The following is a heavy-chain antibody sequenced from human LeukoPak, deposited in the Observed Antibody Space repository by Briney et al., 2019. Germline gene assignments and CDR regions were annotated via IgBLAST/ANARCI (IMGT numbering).Heavy chain of an antibody. CDR1: GFTYSSYS. CDR2: ISSSSSYI. Sequence: PGRTLRLSCAASGFTYSSYSMNWVSQAPGKGLEWVSSISSSSSYIYYADSVKGRFTISRDNAKNSLYLQMNSLRAEDTAVYYCAPRGIAVAGFDYWGQGTLVTVSS. CDR3: APRGIAVAGFDY. D-gene: IGHD6-19*01. J-gene: IGHJ4*02. V-gene: IGHV3-21*01.